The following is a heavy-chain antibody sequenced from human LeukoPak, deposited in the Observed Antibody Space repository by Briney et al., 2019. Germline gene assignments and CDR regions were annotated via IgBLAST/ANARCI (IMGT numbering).Heavy chain of an antibody. J-gene: IGHJ4*02. V-gene: IGHV3-74*01. CDR2: INSDGSST. CDR3: ASLEDYYDSSGDY. Sequence: PGGSLRLSCAASGFTFSSYWMHWVRQAPGKGLVGVSRINSDGSSTSYADSVKGRFTISRDNAKNTLYLQMNSLRAEDTAVYYCASLEDYYDSSGDYWGQGTLVTVSS. CDR1: GFTFSSYW. D-gene: IGHD3-22*01.